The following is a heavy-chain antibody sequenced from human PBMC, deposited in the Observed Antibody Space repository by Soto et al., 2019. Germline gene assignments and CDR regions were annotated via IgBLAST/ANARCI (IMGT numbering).Heavy chain of an antibody. D-gene: IGHD3-16*02. CDR3: ARGRGVIVIGGHYMDV. V-gene: IGHV4-31*03. CDR2: VYYSGST. Sequence: SETLSLTCTVSGDSISSGGYYWSWIRQHPGEGLEWIGYVYYSGSTYYNPSLKSRVSISVDTSKNQSSLKLSSVTAADTAVYYCARGRGVIVIGGHYMDVWGKGTTVTVSS. CDR1: GDSISSGGYY. J-gene: IGHJ6*03.